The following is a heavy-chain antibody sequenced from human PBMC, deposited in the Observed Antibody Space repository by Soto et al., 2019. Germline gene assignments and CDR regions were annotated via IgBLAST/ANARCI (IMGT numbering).Heavy chain of an antibody. J-gene: IGHJ5*02. CDR3: ARNVGSSGSSRWFDT. V-gene: IGHV3-33*01. D-gene: IGHD3-10*01. CDR1: GFTLSNYG. CDR2: IWYDGTTT. Sequence: QVQLVESGGGVVQPGRSLTLSCVASGFTLSNYGMHWVRQAPGKGLEWVAVIWYDGTTTYSADSVKGRFSISRDNSKNTLSLQMSSQRAEDTAVYYCARNVGSSGSSRWFDTWGQGTLVTVSS.